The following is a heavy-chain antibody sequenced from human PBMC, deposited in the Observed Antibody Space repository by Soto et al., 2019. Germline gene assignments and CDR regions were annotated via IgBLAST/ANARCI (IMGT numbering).Heavy chain of an antibody. Sequence: PSETLSLTCTVSGDSISTYNWGWIRQPPGKGLEWIGCIYYSGVTNYNPSLKSRVTISVDTPKNQLSLKLNSVTAADTAVYYCARVAPDIASWLDPWGQGTLVTVSS. CDR3: ARVAPDIASWLDP. J-gene: IGHJ5*02. V-gene: IGHV4-59*01. CDR2: IYYSGVT. CDR1: GDSISTYN. D-gene: IGHD5-12*01.